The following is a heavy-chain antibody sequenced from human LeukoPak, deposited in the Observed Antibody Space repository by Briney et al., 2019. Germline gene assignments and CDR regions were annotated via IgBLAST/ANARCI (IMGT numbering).Heavy chain of an antibody. J-gene: IGHJ6*02. CDR3: ARDRVGATPYYYYYYDMDV. D-gene: IGHD1-26*01. CDR1: GYTFTGYY. V-gene: IGHV1-2*02. Sequence: ASVKVSCTASGYTFTGYYMHWVRQAPGQGLEWMGWINPNSGGTNSAQKFQGRVTMTRDTSISTAYMELSRLRSDDTAVYYCARDRVGATPYYYYYYDMDVWGQGTTVTVSS. CDR2: INPNSGGT.